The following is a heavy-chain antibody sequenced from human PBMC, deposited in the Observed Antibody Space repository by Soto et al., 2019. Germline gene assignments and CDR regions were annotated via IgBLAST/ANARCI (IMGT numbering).Heavy chain of an antibody. Sequence: QVQLQQRGAGLLKPSETLSLTCAVYVGSFSDYHWSWIRQPPGKGLEWIGEIDHSGTTNYNPSLTSRLSMSVDASKNQFSLNLGFVTGADTAIYYCTRGTWVRGAVDIWGKGTLVSVSS. J-gene: IGHJ3*02. CDR3: TRGTWVRGAVDI. V-gene: IGHV4-34*02. CDR2: IDHSGTT. CDR1: VGSFSDYH. D-gene: IGHD3-10*01.